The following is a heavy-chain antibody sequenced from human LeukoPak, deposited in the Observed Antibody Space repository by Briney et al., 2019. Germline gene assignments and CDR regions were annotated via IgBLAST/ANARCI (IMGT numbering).Heavy chain of an antibody. V-gene: IGHV4-31*03. CDR2: IYYSGST. CDR3: ARDGNDYGDSRRRFDY. CDR1: GGYISSGGYY. D-gene: IGHD4-17*01. Sequence: SETLSLTCTVSGGYISSGGYYWSWIRQHPGKGLEWIGYIYYSGSTYYNPSLKSRVTISVDTSKNQFSLKLSSVTAADTAVYYCARDGNDYGDSRRRFDYWGQGTLVTVSS. J-gene: IGHJ4*02.